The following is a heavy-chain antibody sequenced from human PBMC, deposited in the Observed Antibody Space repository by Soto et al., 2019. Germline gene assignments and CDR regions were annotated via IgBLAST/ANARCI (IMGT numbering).Heavy chain of an antibody. Sequence: QVQLVQSGAEVKKPGSSVKVSCTASGVTFSSYAISWVRQAPGQGLEWMGGIIPIFGTANYAQKFQGRVTITADESTSTAYMELSSLRSEDTAVYYCATRGHYGDYVYWGQGTLVTVSS. J-gene: IGHJ4*02. D-gene: IGHD4-17*01. CDR3: ATRGHYGDYVY. V-gene: IGHV1-69*01. CDR1: GVTFSSYA. CDR2: IIPIFGTA.